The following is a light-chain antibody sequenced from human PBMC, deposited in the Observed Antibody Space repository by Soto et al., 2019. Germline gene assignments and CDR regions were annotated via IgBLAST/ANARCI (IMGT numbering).Light chain of an antibody. CDR3: QQYNNCAPLT. Sequence: EIVMTNSPATLSVSPGERATLSFSASQSVSSNFAWYQQKPGQAPRLIIYGASTRAPGIPARFSGSGSGTEFTLTISSLQSEDFAVYYLQQYNNCAPLTFGGGTKGEIK. CDR2: GAS. J-gene: IGKJ4*01. V-gene: IGKV3-15*01. CDR1: QSVSSN.